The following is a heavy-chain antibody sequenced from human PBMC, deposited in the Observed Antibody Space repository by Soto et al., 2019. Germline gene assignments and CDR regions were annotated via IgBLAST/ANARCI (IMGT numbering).Heavy chain of an antibody. CDR2: FDPEDGET. CDR3: ATYLMKTPHKYNWFDP. J-gene: IGHJ5*02. V-gene: IGHV1-24*01. CDR1: GYTLTELS. Sequence: EASVKVSCKVSGYTLTELSMHWVRQAPGKGLEWMGGFDPEDGETIYAQKFQGRVTMTEDTSTDTAYMELSSLRSEDTAVYYCATYLMKTPHKYNWFDPWGQGTLVTVSS. D-gene: IGHD2-21*01.